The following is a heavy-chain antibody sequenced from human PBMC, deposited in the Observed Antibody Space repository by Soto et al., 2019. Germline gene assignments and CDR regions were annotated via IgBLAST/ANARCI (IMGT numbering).Heavy chain of an antibody. D-gene: IGHD4-4*01. V-gene: IGHV1-46*01. CDR2: VNPSTGAT. J-gene: IGHJ5*02. CDR1: GYTITNYF. CDR3: AREALRRGYSNFRWFDP. Sequence: ASVKVSCKASGYTITNYFLHWVRQSPGQGLQWMGVVNPSTGATSYAQMFRGRVTMTRDTFTRTVYMELSSLNSEDTAVYYCAREALRRGYSNFRWFDPWGQGTQVTVSS.